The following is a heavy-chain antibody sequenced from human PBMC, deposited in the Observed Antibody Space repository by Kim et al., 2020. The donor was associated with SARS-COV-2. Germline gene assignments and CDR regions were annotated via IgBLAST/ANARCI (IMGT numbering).Heavy chain of an antibody. V-gene: IGHV4-59*01. CDR3: ARDHYYYYYMDV. J-gene: IGHJ6*03. Sequence: NHNHPHKRRVTLSVDTSKNQFSLRLSSVTAADTAVYYCARDHYYYYYMDVWGKGTTVTVSS.